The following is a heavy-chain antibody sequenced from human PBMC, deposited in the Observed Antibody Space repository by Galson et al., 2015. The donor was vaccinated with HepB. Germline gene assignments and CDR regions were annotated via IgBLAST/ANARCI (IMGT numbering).Heavy chain of an antibody. CDR1: GFTFSSYG. J-gene: IGHJ6*02. Sequence: SLRLSCAASGFTFSSYGMHWVRQAPGKGLEWVAVISYDGSNKYYADSVKGRFTISGDNSKNTLYLQMNSLRAEDTAVYYCAKVIAAAEARYYYYYYGMDGWGQGTTVTVSS. D-gene: IGHD6-13*01. CDR3: AKVIAAAEARYYYYYYGMDG. V-gene: IGHV3-30*18. CDR2: ISYDGSNK.